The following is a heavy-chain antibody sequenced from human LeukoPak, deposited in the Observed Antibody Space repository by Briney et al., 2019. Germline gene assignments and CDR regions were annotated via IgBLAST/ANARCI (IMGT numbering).Heavy chain of an antibody. D-gene: IGHD2/OR15-2a*01. CDR3: AKDLNRLVPDWFDP. CDR1: GFIFYNSG. V-gene: IGHV3-23*01. Sequence: PGGSLRLSCAASGFIFYNSGMAWLRQAPGQGLEWVSVISNSGGSAWNADSVKGRFTVSRDNFKTTLYLQMNSLRAEDTAVYYCAKDLNRLVPDWFDPWGQGTLVTVSS. CDR2: ISNSGGSA. J-gene: IGHJ5*02.